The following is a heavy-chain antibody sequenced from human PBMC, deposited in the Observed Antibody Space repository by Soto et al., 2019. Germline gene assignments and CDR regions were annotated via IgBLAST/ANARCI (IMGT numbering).Heavy chain of an antibody. CDR2: INHSGST. J-gene: IGHJ5*02. CDR3: ASFNIDWFGDRYPFDP. CDR1: GGSFSGYY. V-gene: IGHV4-34*01. Sequence: PSETLSLTCAVYGGSFSGYYWSWIRQPPGKGLEWIGEINHSGSTNYNPSLKSRVTISVDTSKNQFSLKLSSVTAADTAVYYCASFNIDWFGDRYPFDPWGQGTLVTVSS. D-gene: IGHD3-10*01.